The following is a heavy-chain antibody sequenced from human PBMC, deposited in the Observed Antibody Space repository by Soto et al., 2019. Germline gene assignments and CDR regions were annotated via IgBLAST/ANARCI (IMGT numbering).Heavy chain of an antibody. V-gene: IGHV3-30-3*01. Sequence: GGSLRLSCAASGFTFSSYAMHWVRQAPGKGLEWVAVISYDGSNKYYAASVKGRFTISRDNSKNTLYLQRNSLRAEDTAVYYCARDTLARGYGYKDYFDYWGQGTLVTVSS. CDR2: ISYDGSNK. CDR1: GFTFSSYA. J-gene: IGHJ4*02. CDR3: ARDTLARGYGYKDYFDY. D-gene: IGHD5-18*01.